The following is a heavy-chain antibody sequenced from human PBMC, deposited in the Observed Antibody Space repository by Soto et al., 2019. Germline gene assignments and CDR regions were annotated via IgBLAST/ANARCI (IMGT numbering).Heavy chain of an antibody. V-gene: IGHV4-30-4*01. D-gene: IGHD6-6*01. CDR2: IYHSGST. CDR1: GGSISSGDYY. J-gene: IGHJ5*02. CDR3: ARERPDGARLDP. Sequence: QVQLQESGPGLVKPSQTLSLTCTVSGGSISSGDYYWSWIRQPPGKGLEWIGYIYHSGSTYYNPSLKSRVTISVNTSKDPFSLKLGSVTAADTAVYYCARERPDGARLDPWGQGTLVTVSS.